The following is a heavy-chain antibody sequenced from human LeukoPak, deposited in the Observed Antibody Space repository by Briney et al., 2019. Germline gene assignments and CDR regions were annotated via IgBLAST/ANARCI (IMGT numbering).Heavy chain of an antibody. Sequence: GGSLRLSCAASGFTFSSYSMNWVRQAPGKGLEWVSSISSSSSYIYYADSVKGRFTISRDNAKNSPYLQMNSLRAEDTAVYYCARAYDYVWGSYRYSFDYWGQGTLVTVSS. J-gene: IGHJ4*02. D-gene: IGHD3-16*02. CDR1: GFTFSSYS. CDR3: ARAYDYVWGSYRYSFDY. CDR2: ISSSSSYI. V-gene: IGHV3-21*01.